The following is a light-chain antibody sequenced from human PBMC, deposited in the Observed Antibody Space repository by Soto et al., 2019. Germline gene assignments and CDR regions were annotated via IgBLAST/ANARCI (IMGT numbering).Light chain of an antibody. CDR2: DVS. V-gene: IGLV2-14*01. CDR3: SSYTSSSTPFYV. Sequence: QSALTQPASVSGSPGQSITISCTGTSSDVVGYNYVSWYQQHPGKAPKLMIYDVSNRPSGVSNRFSGSKSGNTASLTISGLQAEDEADYYCSSYTSSSTPFYVFGTGTKVTV. J-gene: IGLJ1*01. CDR1: SSDVVGYNY.